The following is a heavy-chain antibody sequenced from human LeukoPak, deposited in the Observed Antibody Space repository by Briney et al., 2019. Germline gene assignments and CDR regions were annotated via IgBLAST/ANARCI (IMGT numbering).Heavy chain of an antibody. CDR2: ISSSSSYI. D-gene: IGHD2-2*01. Sequence: GGSLRLSCAASGFTFSSYSMNWVRQAPGKGLEWVSSISSSSSYIYYADSVKGQFTISRDNAKDSLHLQMNSLRAEDTAVYYCVRQYCSSTSCSVSDYWGQGTPVTVSS. CDR1: GFTFSSYS. J-gene: IGHJ4*02. V-gene: IGHV3-21*01. CDR3: VRQYCSSTSCSVSDY.